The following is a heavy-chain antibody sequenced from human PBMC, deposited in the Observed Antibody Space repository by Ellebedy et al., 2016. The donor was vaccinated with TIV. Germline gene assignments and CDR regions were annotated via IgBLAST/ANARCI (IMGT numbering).Heavy chain of an antibody. CDR1: GYTFTDSY. CDR3: ARDLTGAAAGV. CDR2: INPISGDT. V-gene: IGHV1-2*02. Sequence: ASVKVSXKASGYTFTDSYMHWVRQAPGQGLEYMGWINPISGDTYYAQNLQGRVTVTRDTSISTAYMELSGLRSDDTAVYYCARDLTGAAAGVWGQGTLVTVSS. J-gene: IGHJ4*02. D-gene: IGHD1-20*01.